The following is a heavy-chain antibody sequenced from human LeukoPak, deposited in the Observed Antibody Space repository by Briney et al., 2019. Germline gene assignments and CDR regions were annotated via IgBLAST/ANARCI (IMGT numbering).Heavy chain of an antibody. CDR1: GFTFSSYA. CDR2: ISGGGGPT. Sequence: PGGSLRLSCAASGFTFSSYAMSWVRQAPGKGLEWVSVISGGGGPTYYADSVKGRFTISRDNSKNTLYLQMNSLRAEDTAVYYCAKTPNYYDSSGYYRMYYFDYWGQGTLVTVSS. V-gene: IGHV3-23*01. CDR3: AKTPNYYDSSGYYRMYYFDY. J-gene: IGHJ4*02. D-gene: IGHD3-22*01.